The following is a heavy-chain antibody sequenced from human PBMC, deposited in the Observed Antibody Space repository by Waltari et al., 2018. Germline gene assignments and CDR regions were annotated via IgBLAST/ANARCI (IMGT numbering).Heavy chain of an antibody. CDR1: GGSISSSSYY. Sequence: QLQLQESGPGLVKPSETLSLTCTVSGGSISSSSYYWGWIRQPPGKGLEWIGSIYYSGSTYYNPSLKSRVTISVDTSKNQFSLKLSSVTAADTAVYYCARERNVLRFLEWLSRGWFDPWGQGTLVTVSS. CDR3: ARERNVLRFLEWLSRGWFDP. J-gene: IGHJ5*02. D-gene: IGHD3-3*01. V-gene: IGHV4-39*07. CDR2: IYYSGST.